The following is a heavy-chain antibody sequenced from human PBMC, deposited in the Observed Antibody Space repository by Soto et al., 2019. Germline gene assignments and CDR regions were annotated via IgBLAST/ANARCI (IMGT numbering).Heavy chain of an antibody. CDR2: IIPILGIA. Sequence: QVQLVQSGAEVKKPGSSVKVSCKASGGTFSSYTISWVRQAPGQGLEWMGRIIPILGIANYAQKFQGRVTITADKPTSTAYMELSSLRSEDTDVYYCARDENYYGSGSNYGMDVWGQGTTVTVSS. CDR1: GGTFSSYT. D-gene: IGHD3-10*01. CDR3: ARDENYYGSGSNYGMDV. V-gene: IGHV1-69*08. J-gene: IGHJ6*02.